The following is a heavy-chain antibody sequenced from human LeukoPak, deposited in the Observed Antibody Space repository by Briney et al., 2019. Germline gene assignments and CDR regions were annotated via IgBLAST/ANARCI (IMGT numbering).Heavy chain of an antibody. V-gene: IGHV1-69*01. CDR3: VRDGSYYDSSGYYYLY. D-gene: IGHD3-22*01. CDR1: GGTFSSYA. Sequence: ASVKVSCKASGGTFSSYAISWARQAPGQGLEWMGGIIPIFGTANYAQKFQGRVTITADESTSTAYTELSSLRSEDTAVYYCVRDGSYYDSSGYYYLYWGQGTLVTVSS. J-gene: IGHJ4*02. CDR2: IIPIFGTA.